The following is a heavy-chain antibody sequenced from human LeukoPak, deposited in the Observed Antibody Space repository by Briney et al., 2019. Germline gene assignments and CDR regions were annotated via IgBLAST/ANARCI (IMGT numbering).Heavy chain of an antibody. CDR2: IYYSGST. D-gene: IGHD3-10*01. CDR3: ARDRGTREGSGSYHNWFDP. CDR1: GGSISSYY. J-gene: IGHJ5*02. Sequence: PSETLSLTCTVSGGSISSYYWSWIRQPPGKGLEWIGDIYYSGSTNYNPSLKSRVTISVDTSKNQFSLRLSSVTPEDTAVYYCARDRGTREGSGSYHNWFDPWGQGTLVTVSS. V-gene: IGHV4-59*12.